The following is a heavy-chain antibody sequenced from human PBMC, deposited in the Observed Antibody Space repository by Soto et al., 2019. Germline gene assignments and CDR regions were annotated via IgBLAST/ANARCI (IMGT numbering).Heavy chain of an antibody. D-gene: IGHD3-22*01. J-gene: IGHJ4*02. CDR2: INPNSGGT. CDR1: GYTFTGYY. V-gene: IGHV1-2*04. Sequence: ASVKVSCKASGYTFTGYYMHWVRQAPGQGLEWMGWINPNSGGTNYAQKFQGWVTMTRDTSISTAYMELSRLRSDDTAVYYCARGPYYYDSSGYYYFDYSGQGTLVTVSS. CDR3: ARGPYYYDSSGYYYFDY.